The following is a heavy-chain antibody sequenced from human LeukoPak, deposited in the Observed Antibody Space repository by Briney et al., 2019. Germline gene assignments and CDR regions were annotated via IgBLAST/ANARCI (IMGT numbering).Heavy chain of an antibody. CDR1: GFTFSGSA. CDR3: AHGSMYQLDY. D-gene: IGHD2-2*01. Sequence: GGSLRLSCAASGFTFSGSAMHWVRQASGKGLEWVGRIRSKANSYATAYAASVKGRFTISRDDSKNTAYLQMNSLRAEDTAVYYCAHGSMYQLDYWGQGTLVTVSS. J-gene: IGHJ4*02. CDR2: IRSKANSYAT. V-gene: IGHV3-73*01.